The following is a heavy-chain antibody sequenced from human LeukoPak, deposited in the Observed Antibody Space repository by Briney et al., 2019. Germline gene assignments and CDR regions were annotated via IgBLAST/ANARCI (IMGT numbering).Heavy chain of an antibody. CDR3: ARDPYSFALGPDS. CDR2: IIPIFGTA. Sequence: ASVKVSCKASGGTFSSYAISWVRQAPGRGLEWMGGIIPIFGTANYAQKFQGRVTITADESTSTAYMELSSLRSVDTAVYYCARDPYSFALGPDSWGQGTLVTVSS. D-gene: IGHD5-18*01. J-gene: IGHJ4*02. V-gene: IGHV1-69*13. CDR1: GGTFSSYA.